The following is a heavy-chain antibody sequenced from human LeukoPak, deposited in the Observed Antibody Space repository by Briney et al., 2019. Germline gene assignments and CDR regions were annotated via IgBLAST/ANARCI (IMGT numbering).Heavy chain of an antibody. V-gene: IGHV3-53*01. CDR2: IFAGGST. Sequence: GGSLRLSCAASGLTVSSNYMGWVRQAPGKGLEWVSLIFAGGSTYYADSVKGRFTISRDNSKNTLHLQMNSLRAEDTAVYYCVRLGPGGYYFDDWGQGTLVTVSS. CDR3: VRLGPGGYYFDD. D-gene: IGHD3-16*01. J-gene: IGHJ4*02. CDR1: GLTVSSNY.